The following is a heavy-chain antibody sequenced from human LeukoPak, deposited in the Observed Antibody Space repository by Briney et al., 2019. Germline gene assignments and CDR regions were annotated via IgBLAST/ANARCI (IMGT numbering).Heavy chain of an antibody. Sequence: GGSLRLSCAASGFTFSSYSMNWVRQAPGKGLEWVSYISSSSSTIYYADSVKGRFTISRDNAKNSLYLQMNSLRDEDTAVYYCARSSSGYYVRGNWFDPWGQGTLVTVSS. CDR3: ARSSSGYYVRGNWFDP. D-gene: IGHD3-22*01. V-gene: IGHV3-48*02. J-gene: IGHJ5*02. CDR1: GFTFSSYS. CDR2: ISSSSSTI.